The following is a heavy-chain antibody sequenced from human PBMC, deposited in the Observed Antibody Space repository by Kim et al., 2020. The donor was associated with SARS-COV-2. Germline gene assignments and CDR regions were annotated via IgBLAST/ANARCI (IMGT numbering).Heavy chain of an antibody. D-gene: IGHD1-26*01. CDR3: ARGRVGPRNSGRRQYWYFDL. J-gene: IGHJ2*01. Sequence: SETLSLTCAVYGGSFSGYYWSWIRQPPGKGLEWIGEINHSGSTNYNPSLKSRVTISVDTSKNQFSLKLSSVTAADTAVYYCARGRVGPRNSGRRQYWYFDLWGRGTLVTVSS. CDR1: GGSFSGYY. CDR2: INHSGST. V-gene: IGHV4-34*01.